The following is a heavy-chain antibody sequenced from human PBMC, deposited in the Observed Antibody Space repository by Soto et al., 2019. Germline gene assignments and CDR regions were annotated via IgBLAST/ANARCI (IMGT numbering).Heavy chain of an antibody. J-gene: IGHJ4*02. CDR3: ARVSGYYGSGSYYKWVKYFDY. CDR2: IYYSGST. Sequence: PSETLSLTCTVSGGSISSYYWSWIRQPPGKGPEWIGYIYYSGSTNYNPSLKSRVTISVDTSKNQFSLKLSSVTAADTAVYYCARVSGYYGSGSYYKWVKYFDYWGQGTLVTVSS. V-gene: IGHV4-59*01. D-gene: IGHD3-10*01. CDR1: GGSISSYY.